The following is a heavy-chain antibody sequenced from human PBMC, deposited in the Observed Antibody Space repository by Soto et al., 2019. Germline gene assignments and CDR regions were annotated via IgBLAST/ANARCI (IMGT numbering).Heavy chain of an antibody. Sequence: GGSLRLSCAASGFTFSSYSMNWVRQAPGKGLEWISHISGSSSSIYYADSVKGRFTISRDNAKNSLYLQMNSLRAEDTAVYYCARDQLYYNDISGRPLNAFDVWGQGTMVTVSS. D-gene: IGHD3-22*01. CDR2: ISGSSSSI. V-gene: IGHV3-48*01. CDR3: ARDQLYYNDISGRPLNAFDV. CDR1: GFTFSSYS. J-gene: IGHJ3*01.